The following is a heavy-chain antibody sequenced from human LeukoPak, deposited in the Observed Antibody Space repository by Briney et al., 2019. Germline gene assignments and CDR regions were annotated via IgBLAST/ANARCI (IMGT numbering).Heavy chain of an antibody. CDR2: INHSGST. CDR1: GGSFSGYY. CDR3: ARGGSSWYEGFDY. Sequence: SETLSPTCAVYGGSFSGYYWNWIRQSPGKGLEWIGEINHSGSTNYNPSLKSRVTISVDTSKNQFSLKLSSVTAADTAVYYCARGGSSWYEGFDYWGQGTLVTVSS. V-gene: IGHV4-34*01. D-gene: IGHD6-13*01. J-gene: IGHJ4*02.